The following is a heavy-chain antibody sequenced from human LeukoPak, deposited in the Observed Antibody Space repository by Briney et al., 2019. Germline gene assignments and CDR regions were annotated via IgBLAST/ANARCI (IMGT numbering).Heavy chain of an antibody. Sequence: SETLSLTCTVSGGSISSYYWSWIRQPPGKGLEWIGYIYYSGSTNYNPSLKSRVTISVDTSKNQFSLKLSSVTAADTAVYYCARSGERGKGGGYCSGGSCFSMDVWGKGTRSPSPQ. V-gene: IGHV4-59*01. CDR2: IYYSGST. D-gene: IGHD2-15*01. CDR1: GGSISSYY. J-gene: IGHJ6*04. CDR3: ARSGERGKGGGYCSGGSCFSMDV.